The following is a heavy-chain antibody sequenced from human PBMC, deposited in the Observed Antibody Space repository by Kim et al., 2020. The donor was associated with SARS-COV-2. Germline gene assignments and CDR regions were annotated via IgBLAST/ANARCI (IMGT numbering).Heavy chain of an antibody. D-gene: IGHD2-2*01. J-gene: IGHJ6*02. CDR1: GGSISSSNW. V-gene: IGHV4-4*02. CDR3: ARAHIVVVPAARGGYYYGMDV. Sequence: SETLSLTCAVSGGSISSSNWWSWVRQPPGKGLEWIGEIYHSGSTNYNPSLKSRVTISVDKSKNQFSLKLSSVTAADTAVYYCARAHIVVVPAARGGYYYGMDVWGQGTTVTVSS. CDR2: IYHSGST.